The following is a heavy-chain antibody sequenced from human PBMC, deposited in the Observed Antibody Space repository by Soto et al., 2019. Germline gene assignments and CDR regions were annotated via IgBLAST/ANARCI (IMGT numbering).Heavy chain of an antibody. CDR2: IDYSGST. Sequence: SETLSLTCSVSGGSVSSYYWSWIRQPPGKGLEWIGHIDYSGSTNFNPSLKSRVTISTDTSKNQFSLTLTSVTAADTAVYYCARAGYDFWSRIPHGYYYYGMDVWGQGTTVTVSS. CDR3: ARAGYDFWSRIPHGYYYYGMDV. J-gene: IGHJ6*02. CDR1: GGSVSSYY. V-gene: IGHV4-59*02. D-gene: IGHD3-3*01.